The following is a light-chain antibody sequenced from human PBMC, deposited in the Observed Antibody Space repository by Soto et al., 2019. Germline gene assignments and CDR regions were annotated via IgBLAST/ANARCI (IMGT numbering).Light chain of an antibody. CDR3: CSYAGSSTWV. Sequence: QSVLTQPASVSGSPGQSITISCAGISSDVGSYNLVSWYQQHPGKAPKLMIYEGSKRPSGVSNRFSGSKSGNTASLTISGLQTEDEADYYCCSYAGSSTWVFGGGTKLIVL. CDR1: SSDVGSYNL. J-gene: IGLJ3*02. V-gene: IGLV2-23*01. CDR2: EGS.